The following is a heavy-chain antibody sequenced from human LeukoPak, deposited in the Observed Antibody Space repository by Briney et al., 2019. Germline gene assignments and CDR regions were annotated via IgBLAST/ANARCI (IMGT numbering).Heavy chain of an antibody. D-gene: IGHD2-15*01. CDR2: INPNSGGT. CDR1: GYTFTGYY. J-gene: IGHJ6*03. V-gene: IGHV1-2*02. Sequence: ASVKVSCKASGYTFTGYYMHWVRQAPGQGLEWMGWINPNSGGTNYAQKFQGRVTMTRDTSISTAYMELSRLRSDDTAVYYCARDFGYCSGGSCYSYYYYYMDVWGKGTTVTISS. CDR3: ARDFGYCSGGSCYSYYYYYMDV.